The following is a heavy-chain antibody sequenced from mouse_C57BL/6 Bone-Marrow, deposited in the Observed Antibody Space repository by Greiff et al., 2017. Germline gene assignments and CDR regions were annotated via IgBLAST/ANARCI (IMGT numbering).Heavy chain of an antibody. CDR2: ISDGGSYT. D-gene: IGHD1-1*01. Sequence: EVKVEESGGGLVKPGGSLKLSCAASGFTFSSYAMSWVRQTPEKRLEWVATISDGGSYTYYPDNVKGRFTISRDNAKKNLYLQMSHLKSEDTAMYYCARGLYYYGSSYLYAMDYWGQGTSVTVSS. CDR3: ARGLYYYGSSYLYAMDY. J-gene: IGHJ4*01. CDR1: GFTFSSYA. V-gene: IGHV5-4*03.